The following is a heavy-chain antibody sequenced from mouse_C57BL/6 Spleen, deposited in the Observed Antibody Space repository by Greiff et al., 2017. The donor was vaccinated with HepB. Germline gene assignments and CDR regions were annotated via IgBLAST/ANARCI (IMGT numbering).Heavy chain of an antibody. V-gene: IGHV5-16*01. CDR2: INYDGSST. D-gene: IGHD1-1*01. CDR1: GFTFSDYY. CDR3: ARVDFGSTTDY. J-gene: IGHJ2*01. Sequence: EVMLVESEGGLVQPGSSMKLSCTASGFTFSDYYMAWVRQVPEKGLEWVANINYDGSSTYYLDSLKSRFIISRDNAKNILYLQMSSLKSEDTATYYCARVDFGSTTDYWGQGTTLTVSS.